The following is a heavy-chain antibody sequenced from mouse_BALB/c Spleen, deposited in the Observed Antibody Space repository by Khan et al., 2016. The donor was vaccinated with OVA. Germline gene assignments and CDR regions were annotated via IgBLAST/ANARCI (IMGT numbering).Heavy chain of an antibody. CDR3: ARAGYGGFAY. J-gene: IGHJ3*01. D-gene: IGHD1-1*02. CDR1: GFTFSDYY. CDR2: ISDGGSYT. Sequence: EVELVESGGGLVKPGGSLKLSCAASGFTFSDYYMYWVSQTPGKRLEWVATISDGGSYTYYPDSVKGRFTISRDNAKNNLYLQMSSLKSEDTAMYYCARAGYGGFAYWGQGTLVTVSA. V-gene: IGHV5-4*02.